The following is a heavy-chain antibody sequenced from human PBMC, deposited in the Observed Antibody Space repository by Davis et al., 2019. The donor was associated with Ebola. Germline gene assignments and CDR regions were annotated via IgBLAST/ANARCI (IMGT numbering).Heavy chain of an antibody. CDR2: IKSNTGGVTT. CDR1: GFSFSNTW. V-gene: IGHV3-15*01. CDR3: TTYYYGSGSFYLADY. Sequence: GESLKISCAASGFSFSNTWMSWVRQAPGKGLEWVGRIKSNTGGVTTDYAAPVKGRFTISRDDSINSLYLQMNSLETEDTAVYYCTTYYYGSGSFYLADYWGRGTLVTVSS. D-gene: IGHD3-10*01. J-gene: IGHJ4*02.